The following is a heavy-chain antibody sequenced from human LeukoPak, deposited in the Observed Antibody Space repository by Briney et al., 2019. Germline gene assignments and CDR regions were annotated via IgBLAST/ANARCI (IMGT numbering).Heavy chain of an antibody. CDR3: AKGELERRDYYYYYGMDV. CDR2: ISWNSGSI. CDR1: GFTFDDYA. V-gene: IGHV3-9*01. D-gene: IGHD1-1*01. Sequence: GRSLRLSCAASGFTFDDYAMHWVRQAPGKGQEWVSGISWNSGSIGYADSVKGRFTISRDNAKNSLYLQMNSLRAEDTALYYCAKGELERRDYYYYYGMDVWGQGTTVTVSS. J-gene: IGHJ6*02.